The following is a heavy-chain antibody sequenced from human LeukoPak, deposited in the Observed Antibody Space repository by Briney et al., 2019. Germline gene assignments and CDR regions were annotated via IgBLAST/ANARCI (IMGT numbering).Heavy chain of an antibody. V-gene: IGHV4-39*01. CDR3: ASPKRASSSWYEGAFDI. J-gene: IGHJ3*02. Sequence: SETLSLTCTVSGGSISSSSYYWGWIRQPPGKGLEWIGSIYYSGSTYYNPSLKSRVTISVDTSKNQFSLKLSSVTAADTAVYYCASPKRASSSWYEGAFDIWGQGTMVTVSS. D-gene: IGHD6-13*01. CDR1: GGSISSSSYY. CDR2: IYYSGST.